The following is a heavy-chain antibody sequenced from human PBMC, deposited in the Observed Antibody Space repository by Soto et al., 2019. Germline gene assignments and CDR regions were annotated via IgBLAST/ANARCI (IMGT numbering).Heavy chain of an antibody. D-gene: IGHD6-6*01. Sequence: ASVKVSCKASGYSFTNFHIHWVRQAPGQGLEWMGMIDPSGGITRDAQRLQGRITMTRDASTSTVYMELRSLTSEDTAMYYCARHRSYSSSPDFDYWGQGTLVTVSS. V-gene: IGHV1-46*01. CDR2: IDPSGGIT. J-gene: IGHJ4*02. CDR1: GYSFTNFH. CDR3: ARHRSYSSSPDFDY.